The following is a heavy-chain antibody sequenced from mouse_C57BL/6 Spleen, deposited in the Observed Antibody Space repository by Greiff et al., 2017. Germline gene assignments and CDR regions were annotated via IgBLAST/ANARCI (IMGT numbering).Heavy chain of an antibody. J-gene: IGHJ2*01. CDR3: ARLDSSGLYYFDY. Sequence: EVMLVESGGGLVQPGGSLKLSCAASGFTFSDYYMYWVRQTPEKRLEWVAYISNGGGSTYYPDTVKGRFTISRDNAKNTLYLQMSRLKSEDTAMYYCARLDSSGLYYFDYWGQGTTLTVSS. D-gene: IGHD3-2*02. V-gene: IGHV5-12*01. CDR2: ISNGGGST. CDR1: GFTFSDYY.